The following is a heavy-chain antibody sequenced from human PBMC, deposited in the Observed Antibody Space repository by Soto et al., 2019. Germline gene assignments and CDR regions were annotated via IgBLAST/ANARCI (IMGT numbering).Heavy chain of an antibody. CDR1: GFTFSSYA. CDR3: ARLYGAPWGGFDP. D-gene: IGHD3-16*01. Sequence: GGSLRLSCAASGFTFSSYAMSWVRQAPGKGLEWVAAISGSGGNTYYADSVKGRFTISRDNAKNTLYLQMNSLRAEDAAVYYCARLYGAPWGGFDPWGQGTLVTVSS. V-gene: IGHV3-23*01. J-gene: IGHJ5*02. CDR2: ISGSGGNT.